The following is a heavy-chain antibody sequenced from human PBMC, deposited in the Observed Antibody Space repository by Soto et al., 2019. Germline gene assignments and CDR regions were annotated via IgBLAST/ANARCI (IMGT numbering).Heavy chain of an antibody. V-gene: IGHV3-74*01. CDR3: ACVYYGSGSSPA. CDR1: GFSFSSYW. CDR2: INSDGSTT. J-gene: IGHJ5*02. Sequence: PGGSLRLSCAASGFSFSSYWMHWVRQAPGKGLVWVSRINSDGSTTSYADSVKGRFTISRDNAKNTLYLQMNSLRAEDTAVYYCACVYYGSGSSPAWGQGTLVTVSS. D-gene: IGHD3-10*01.